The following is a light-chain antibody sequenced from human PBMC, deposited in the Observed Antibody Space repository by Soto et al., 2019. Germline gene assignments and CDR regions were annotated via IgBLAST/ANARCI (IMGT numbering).Light chain of an antibody. J-gene: IGLJ1*01. CDR2: GNT. Sequence: QSVMTQPPSGSGAPGQRVTISCTGSSSNIGAGYDVHWYQQLPGTAPKLLIYGNTNRPSGVPDRFSGSKSGPSASLAITGLQAEDEADYYCQSYDSSLSGSGSGFGPATKVTVL. CDR3: QSYDSSLSGSGSG. CDR1: SSNIGAGYD. V-gene: IGLV1-40*01.